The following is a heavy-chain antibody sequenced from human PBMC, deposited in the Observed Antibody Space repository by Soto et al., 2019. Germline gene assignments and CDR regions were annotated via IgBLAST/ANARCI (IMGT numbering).Heavy chain of an antibody. CDR1: GGTFSSYA. J-gene: IGHJ3*02. D-gene: IGHD4-17*01. CDR3: AGQDDYGDYVDAGGAFDI. V-gene: IGHV1-69*13. CDR2: IIPIFGTA. Sequence: SVKVSCKASGGTFSSYAISWVRQAPGQGLEWMGGIIPIFGTANYAQKFQGRVTITADESTSTAYMELSSLRSEDTAVYYCAGQDDYGDYVDAGGAFDIWGQGTMVTVSS.